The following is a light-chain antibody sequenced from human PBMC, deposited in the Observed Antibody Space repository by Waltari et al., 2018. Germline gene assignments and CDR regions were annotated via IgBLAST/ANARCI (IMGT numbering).Light chain of an antibody. Sequence: SYDLTQSPSVSVSPGQTASITCSGHDLEKKYVCWYQQKPGHSPVLLIYQDVRRPAEIPERFSGSNSGNTATLTISGTQPMDEADYYCQVWDSGAAGVFGTGTKVTVL. CDR2: QDV. J-gene: IGLJ1*01. CDR1: DLEKKY. V-gene: IGLV3-1*01. CDR3: QVWDSGAAGV.